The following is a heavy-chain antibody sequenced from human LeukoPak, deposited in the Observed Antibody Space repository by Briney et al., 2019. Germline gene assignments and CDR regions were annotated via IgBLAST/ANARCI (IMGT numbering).Heavy chain of an antibody. V-gene: IGHV4-59*01. D-gene: IGHD3-10*01. CDR3: ARADPNASGYFYRFNWFDP. Sequence: SETLSLTCTVSGGSISSYYWNWVRQPPGKGLEWIGNIYSSGSTDYSPSLKSRVTISLDTSKFRFSLRLNSVTAADTAVYYCARADPNASGYFYRFNWFDPWGQGTLVTVSS. J-gene: IGHJ5*02. CDR1: GGSISSYY. CDR2: IYSSGST.